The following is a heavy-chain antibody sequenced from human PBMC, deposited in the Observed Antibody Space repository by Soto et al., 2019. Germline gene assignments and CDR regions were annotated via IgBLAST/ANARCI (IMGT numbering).Heavy chain of an antibody. CDR3: AREESVTYYFDY. V-gene: IGHV4-61*01. Sequence: PSETLSLTCTVSGGSVSSGSYYWSWIRQPPGKGLEWIGYIYYSGSTNYNPSLKSRVTISVDTSKNQFSLKLSSVTAADTAVYYCAREESVTYYFDYWGQGTLVTVSS. CDR2: IYYSGST. D-gene: IGHD3-10*01. CDR1: GGSVSSGSYY. J-gene: IGHJ4*02.